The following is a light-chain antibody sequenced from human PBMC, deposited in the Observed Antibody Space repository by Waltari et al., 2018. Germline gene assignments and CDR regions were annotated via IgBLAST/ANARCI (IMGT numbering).Light chain of an antibody. CDR1: SPDVGEYNR. V-gene: IGLV2-18*02. CDR2: EVT. Sequence: QSALTQPPSVSGSPGQSVTIPCIGTSPDVGEYNRVSWYQQTPGTAPKLIIFEVTNRPTGVPDRFSASKSGNTASLTISGLQAEDEADYFCSSYSRSSLLFGGGTKLTVL. J-gene: IGLJ2*01. CDR3: SSYSRSSLL.